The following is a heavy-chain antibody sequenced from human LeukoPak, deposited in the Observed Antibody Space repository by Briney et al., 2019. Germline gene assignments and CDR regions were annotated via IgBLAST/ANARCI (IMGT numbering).Heavy chain of an antibody. V-gene: IGHV3-11*01. Sequence: AGGSLRLSCAASGFTFSDYYMSWIRQAPGKGLEWVSYISSSGSTIYYADSVKGRFTISRDNAKNSLYLQMNSLRAEDTAVYYCASFMTHSGYDGSPYWGQGTLVTVSS. CDR2: ISSSGSTI. CDR1: GFTFSDYY. J-gene: IGHJ4*02. D-gene: IGHD5-12*01. CDR3: ASFMTHSGYDGSPY.